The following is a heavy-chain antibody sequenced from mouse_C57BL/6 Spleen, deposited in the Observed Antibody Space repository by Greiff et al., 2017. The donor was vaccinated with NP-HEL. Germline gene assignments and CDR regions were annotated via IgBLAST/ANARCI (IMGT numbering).Heavy chain of an antibody. J-gene: IGHJ3*01. CDR1: GFNIKNTY. V-gene: IGHV1-82*01. CDR2: IYPGDGDT. D-gene: IGHD1-1*01. Sequence: QVQLQQSVAELVRPGASVKLSCTASGFNIKNTYMHWVKQRPGKGLEWIGRIYPGDGDTNYNGKFKGKATLTADKSSSTAYMQLSSLTSEDSAVYFCARGFTTVGFAYWGQGTLVTVSA. CDR3: ARGFTTVGFAY.